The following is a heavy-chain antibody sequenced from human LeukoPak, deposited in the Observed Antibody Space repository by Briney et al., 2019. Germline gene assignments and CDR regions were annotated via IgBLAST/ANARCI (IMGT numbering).Heavy chain of an antibody. D-gene: IGHD3-10*01. CDR2: INPSGGST. CDR1: GYTFTSYY. V-gene: IGHV1-46*01. CDR3: AREAMARGAPGDGDTNWFDP. Sequence: ASVKVSCKASGYTFTSYYMHWVRQAPGQGLEWMGIINPSGGSTSYAQKFQGRVTMTRDTSTSTVYMELSSLRSEDTAVYYCAREAMARGAPGDGDTNWFDPWGQGTLVTVSS. J-gene: IGHJ5*02.